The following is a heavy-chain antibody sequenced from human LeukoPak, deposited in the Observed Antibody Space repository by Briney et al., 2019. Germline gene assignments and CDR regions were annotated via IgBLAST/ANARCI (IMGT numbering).Heavy chain of an antibody. V-gene: IGHV3-11*01. CDR2: ISSSGSSI. CDR3: ARQSSGWSFR. D-gene: IGHD6-19*01. CDR1: GFTFSVYY. Sequence: SGGSLRLSCAASGFTFSVYYMSWIRQAPGKGLEWVSYISSSGSSIYDADSVKGRFTISRDNAKNSLYLQMNSLRAEDMAVYYCARQSSGWSFRWGQGTRVTVSS. J-gene: IGHJ4*02.